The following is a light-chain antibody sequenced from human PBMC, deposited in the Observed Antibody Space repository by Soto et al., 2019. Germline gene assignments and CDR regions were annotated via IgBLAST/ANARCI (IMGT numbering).Light chain of an antibody. CDR3: QQRSNWPGT. J-gene: IGKJ1*01. Sequence: EIALTQSPGTLSLSPGERATLSCRASQSVSSYLAWYQQKPGQAPRLLIYDASNRATGIPARFSGSGSGTDFTLTISSLEPEDFAVYYCQQRSNWPGTFGQGTKVEIK. CDR2: DAS. V-gene: IGKV3-11*01. CDR1: QSVSSY.